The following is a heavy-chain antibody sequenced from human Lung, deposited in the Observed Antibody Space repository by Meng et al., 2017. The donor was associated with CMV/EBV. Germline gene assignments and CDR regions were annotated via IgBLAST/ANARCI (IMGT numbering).Heavy chain of an antibody. D-gene: IGHD5-24*01. CDR1: GFTFSGYW. Sequence: GESXKISRAASGFTFSGYWMPWVRQAPGKGLVWVSRIKSDESSISYADPVKGRFTSSRYNAKNTLYLQMNSLGDEATAVYYCARDPPRPGYNFDSWGQGPLVTVSS. V-gene: IGHV3-74*01. CDR3: ARDPPRPGYNFDS. J-gene: IGHJ4*02. CDR2: IKSDESSI.